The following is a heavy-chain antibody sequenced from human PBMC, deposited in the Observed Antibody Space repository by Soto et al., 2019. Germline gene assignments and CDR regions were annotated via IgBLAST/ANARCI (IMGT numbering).Heavy chain of an antibody. CDR2: IYYSGST. Sequence: SETLSLTCTVSGGSISSSSYYWGWIRQPPGKGLEWIGSIYYSGSTYYNPSLKSRVTISVDTSKNQFSLKLSSVTAADTAVYYCARDLGGWPDYWGQGTLVTVSS. J-gene: IGHJ4*02. V-gene: IGHV4-39*02. D-gene: IGHD2-15*01. CDR1: GGSISSSSYY. CDR3: ARDLGGWPDY.